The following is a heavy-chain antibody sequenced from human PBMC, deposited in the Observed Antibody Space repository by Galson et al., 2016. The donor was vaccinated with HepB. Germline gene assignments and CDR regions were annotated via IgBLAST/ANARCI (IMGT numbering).Heavy chain of an antibody. CDR2: ISYDGRDK. CDR3: ARDPYGDNDAFDI. V-gene: IGHV3-30-3*01. D-gene: IGHD4-17*01. Sequence: SLRLSCAASRFTFSRNAMHWVRQAPGKGLDWVAAISYDGRDKYYADSVKGRFTISRDNSRNMVYLEMNSLRPEDTAVYYCARDPYGDNDAFDIWGQGTMASVSS. CDR1: RFTFSRNA. J-gene: IGHJ3*02.